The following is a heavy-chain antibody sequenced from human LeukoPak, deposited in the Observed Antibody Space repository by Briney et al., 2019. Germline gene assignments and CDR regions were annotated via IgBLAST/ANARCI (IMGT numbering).Heavy chain of an antibody. D-gene: IGHD3-3*01. CDR2: ISSSSSYI. J-gene: IGHJ4*02. CDR1: GFTFSSYS. V-gene: IGHV3-21*01. Sequence: GGSLRLSCAASGFTFSSYSMNWVRQAPGKGLEWVSPISSSSSYIYYADSVKGRFTISRDNAKNSLYLQMNSLRAEDTAVYYCASVTTYDFWSGYPGYYFDYWGQGTLVTVSS. CDR3: ASVTTYDFWSGYPGYYFDY.